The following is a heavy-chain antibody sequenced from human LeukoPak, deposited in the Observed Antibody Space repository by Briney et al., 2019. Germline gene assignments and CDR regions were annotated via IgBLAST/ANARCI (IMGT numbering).Heavy chain of an antibody. J-gene: IGHJ3*01. CDR1: GFTFSDYS. CDR3: VRSGDYGDYGGSSDAFDV. CDR2: ISSNATYS. V-gene: IGHV3-21*01. Sequence: GGSLRLSCAVSGFTFSDYSMNWVRQAPGKGLEWLSVISSNATYSHYADSMRGRFIVSRDNAKKSLYLQLSSLRVEDTAVYFCVRSGDYGDYGGSSDAFDVWGQGATVTVS. D-gene: IGHD4-17*01.